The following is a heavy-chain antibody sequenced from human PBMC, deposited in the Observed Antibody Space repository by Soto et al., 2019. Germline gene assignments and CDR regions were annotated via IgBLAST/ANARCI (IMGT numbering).Heavy chain of an antibody. CDR1: GYSFSNYW. V-gene: IGHV5-10-1*01. J-gene: IGHJ4*02. Sequence: EVQLVQSGAEVRKPGESLRISCKGSGYSFSNYWINWVRQMPGKGLEWMGKIDPSDSYTNYSPSFQGHVTFSADKSISVVYLQWRSLKTSGTAIYYCARESSAWTPSGDYWGQGTLVTVSS. CDR2: IDPSDSYT. CDR3: ARESSAWTPSGDY. D-gene: IGHD3-10*01.